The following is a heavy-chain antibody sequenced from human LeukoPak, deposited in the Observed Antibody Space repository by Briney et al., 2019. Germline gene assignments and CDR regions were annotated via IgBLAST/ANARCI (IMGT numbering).Heavy chain of an antibody. CDR3: ARVNGAPDWFDP. J-gene: IGHJ5*02. D-gene: IGHD1-26*01. V-gene: IGHV3-48*03. CDR1: GFSFSSYE. CDR2: ISSSGSTI. Sequence: PGGSLRLSCAASGFSFSSYEMNWVCQAPGKGLEWVSYISSSGSTIYYADSVKGRFTISRDNAKNSLYLQMNSLRAEDTAVYYCARVNGAPDWFDPWGQGTLVTISS.